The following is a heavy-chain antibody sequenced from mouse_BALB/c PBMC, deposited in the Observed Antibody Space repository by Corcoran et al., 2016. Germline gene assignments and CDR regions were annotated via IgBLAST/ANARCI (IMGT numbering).Heavy chain of an antibody. V-gene: IGHV14-3*02. D-gene: IGHD4-1*01. J-gene: IGHJ1*01. Sequence: EVQLQQSGAELVKPGASVKLSCTASGFNINETYMHWVKQRPEQGLEWIGRIDPANGNTKYDPKFQGKATITADTSSNTAYLQLSSLTSEDTAVYYCANWDWYFDVWGAGTTVTVSS. CDR3: ANWDWYFDV. CDR2: IDPANGNT. CDR1: GFNINETY.